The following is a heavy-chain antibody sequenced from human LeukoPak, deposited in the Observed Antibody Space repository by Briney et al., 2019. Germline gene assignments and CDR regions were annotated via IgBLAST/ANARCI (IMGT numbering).Heavy chain of an antibody. J-gene: IGHJ2*01. V-gene: IGHV1-2*02. CDR3: ARVVGATNWYFDL. D-gene: IGHD1-26*01. CDR2: INPNSGGT. CDR1: GYTFTGYY. Sequence: ASVKVSFKASGYTFTGYYMHWVRQAPGQGLEWMGWINPNSGGTNYAQKFQGRVTMTRDTSISTAYMELSRLRSDDTAVYYCARVVGATNWYFDLWGRGTLVTVSS.